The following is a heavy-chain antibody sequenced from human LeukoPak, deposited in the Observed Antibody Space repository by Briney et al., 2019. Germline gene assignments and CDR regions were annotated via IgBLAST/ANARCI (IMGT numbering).Heavy chain of an antibody. CDR3: ARRQPVVYYYGSGSYYNPPGWNDY. V-gene: IGHV4-30-4*08. D-gene: IGHD3-10*01. J-gene: IGHJ4*02. CDR2: IYYSGST. CDR1: GGSISSGDYY. Sequence: SETLSLTCTVSGGSISSGDYYWSWIRQPPGKGLEWIGYIYYSGSTYYNPSLKSRVTISVDTSKNQFSLKLSSVTAADTAVYYCARRQPVVYYYGSGSYYNPPGWNDYWGQGTLVTVSS.